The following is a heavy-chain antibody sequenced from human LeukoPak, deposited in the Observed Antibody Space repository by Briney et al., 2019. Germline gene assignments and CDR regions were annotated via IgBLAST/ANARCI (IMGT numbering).Heavy chain of an antibody. V-gene: IGHV1-8*01. Sequence: ASVKVSCKASGYTFTSYDINWVRQATGQGLEWMGWTNPNSGNTGYAQKFQGRVTMTRNTSISTAYMELSSLRSEDTAVYYCARGATDIVVVPAAHTHYYYYYYMDVWGKGTTVTVSS. J-gene: IGHJ6*03. D-gene: IGHD2-2*01. CDR3: ARGATDIVVVPAAHTHYYYYYYMDV. CDR1: GYTFTSYD. CDR2: TNPNSGNT.